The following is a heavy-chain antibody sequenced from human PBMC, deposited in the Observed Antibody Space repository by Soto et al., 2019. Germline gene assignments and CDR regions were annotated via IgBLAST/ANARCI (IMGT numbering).Heavy chain of an antibody. Sequence: ASVKVSCKASGGTFSSYTISWVRQAPGQGLEWMGRIIPILGIANYAQKFQGRVTITADKSTSTAYMELSSLRSEDTAVYYCARGPEKGAFDIWGQGTMVTVSS. CDR3: ARGPEKGAFDI. V-gene: IGHV1-69*02. J-gene: IGHJ3*02. CDR2: IIPILGIA. CDR1: GGTFSSYT.